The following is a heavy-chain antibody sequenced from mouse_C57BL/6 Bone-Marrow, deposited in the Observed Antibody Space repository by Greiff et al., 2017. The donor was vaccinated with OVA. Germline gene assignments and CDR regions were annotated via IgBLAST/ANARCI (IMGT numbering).Heavy chain of an antibody. D-gene: IGHD3-2*02. V-gene: IGHV1-69*01. CDR3: VRQLRPYFDY. CDR2: IDPSDSYT. CDR1: GYTFTSYW. Sequence: QVQLKQPGAELVMPGASVKLSCKASGYTFTSYWMHWVKQRPGQGLEWIGEIDPSDSYTNYNQKFKGKSTLTVDKSSSTAYMQLSSLTSEDSAVYYCVRQLRPYFDYWGQGTTLTVSS. J-gene: IGHJ2*01.